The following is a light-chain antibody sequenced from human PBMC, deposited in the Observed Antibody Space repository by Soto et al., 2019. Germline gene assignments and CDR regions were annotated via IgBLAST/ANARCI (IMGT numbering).Light chain of an antibody. Sequence: EIVLTQSPGTLSFSPGERATLTCRASQSVSSSYLAWFQQKPGQAPRLLIYGASSRATCIPDRFSGSGSGTAFTLTISRLEPEDFAVYYCQQYGNAPFTFGPGTKVDI. CDR3: QQYGNAPFT. J-gene: IGKJ3*01. CDR2: GAS. CDR1: QSVSSSY. V-gene: IGKV3-20*01.